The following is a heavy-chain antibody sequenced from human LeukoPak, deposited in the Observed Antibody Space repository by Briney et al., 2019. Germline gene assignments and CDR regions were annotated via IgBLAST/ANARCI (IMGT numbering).Heavy chain of an antibody. CDR1: GGSFSDYY. V-gene: IGHV4-34*01. CDR2: INHSGST. Sequence: PSETLSLTCAVYGGSFSDYYWSWIRQPPGKGLEWIGEINHSGSTNYNPSLKSRVTIPVDTSKNQFSLKLSSVTAAATAVYYCASRYYDFWSDYSRGFDPWGQGTLVTVSS. D-gene: IGHD3-3*01. J-gene: IGHJ5*02. CDR3: ASRYYDFWSDYSRGFDP.